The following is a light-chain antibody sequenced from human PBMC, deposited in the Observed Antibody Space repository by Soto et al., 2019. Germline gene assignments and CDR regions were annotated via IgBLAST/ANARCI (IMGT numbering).Light chain of an antibody. Sequence: ENVLSPSPGTLSLSPGERATLSCRASQSVSILLAWYQQKPGQAPRLLIYGASTRATGIPDRFSGSGSGTDFTLTISRLEPEDFAVYYCQQYGSSGTFGQGTKVDIK. CDR2: GAS. CDR1: QSVSIL. J-gene: IGKJ1*01. V-gene: IGKV3-20*01. CDR3: QQYGSSGT.